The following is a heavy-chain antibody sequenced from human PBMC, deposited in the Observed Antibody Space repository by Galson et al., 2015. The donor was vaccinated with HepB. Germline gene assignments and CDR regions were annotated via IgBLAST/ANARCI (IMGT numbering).Heavy chain of an antibody. Sequence: SVKVSCKASGYTFTSYYMHWVRQAPGQGLEWTGIINPSGGSTSYAQKFQGRVTMTRDTSTSTVYMELSSLRSEDTAVYYCARDDYYDSSGYRLPIGYWGQGTLVTVSS. V-gene: IGHV1-46*03. CDR1: GYTFTSYY. CDR3: ARDDYYDSSGYRLPIGY. CDR2: INPSGGST. D-gene: IGHD3-22*01. J-gene: IGHJ4*02.